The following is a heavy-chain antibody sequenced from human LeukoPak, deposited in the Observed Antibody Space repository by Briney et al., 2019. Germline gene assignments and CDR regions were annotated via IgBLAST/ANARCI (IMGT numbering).Heavy chain of an antibody. D-gene: IGHD2-21*02. CDR3: ARGDSDYYYYGMDV. CDR1: GYTFTGYY. V-gene: IGHV1-2*02. CDR2: INPNSGGT. Sequence: ASVKVSCTASGYTFTGYYMHWVRQAPGQGLEWWGWINPNSGGTNYAQKFQCRVTMTRDTSISTAYMELSRLRSDDTAVYYCARGDSDYYYYGMDVWGQGTTVTVSS. J-gene: IGHJ6*02.